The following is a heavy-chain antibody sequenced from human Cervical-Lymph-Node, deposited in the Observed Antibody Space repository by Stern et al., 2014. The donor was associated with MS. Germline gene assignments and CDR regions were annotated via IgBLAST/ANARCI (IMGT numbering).Heavy chain of an antibody. CDR1: GYTFTDYY. CDR3: ARAYGSGTFLGMDV. CDR2: VNHDSEST. V-gene: IGHV1-2*04. J-gene: IGHJ6*02. D-gene: IGHD3-10*01. Sequence: VQLVESGAEVKKPGASVKVSCKASGYTFTDYYVHWVRQAPGQGLEWMGWVNHDSESTKYAQKYQDSVTMTREASISTAYMELTRLRSDDTAVYYCARAYGSGTFLGMDVWGQGTTVIVSS.